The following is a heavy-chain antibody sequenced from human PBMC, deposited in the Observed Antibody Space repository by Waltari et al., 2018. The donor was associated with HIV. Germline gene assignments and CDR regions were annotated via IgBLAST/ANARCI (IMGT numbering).Heavy chain of an antibody. Sequence: QVQLVQSEAEVKQPGASVKVSCKASGYTLLNHDINWVRRAAGRGLEWMGWMSPHSGKVGYAQKFQGRVTLTGDASIDTAYLELTGLTSHDTAVYYCAISHRGAIFGDHWGQGTPVTVSS. J-gene: IGHJ5*02. CDR3: AISHRGAIFGDH. D-gene: IGHD3-3*01. CDR2: MSPHSGKV. V-gene: IGHV1-8*01. CDR1: GYTLLNHD.